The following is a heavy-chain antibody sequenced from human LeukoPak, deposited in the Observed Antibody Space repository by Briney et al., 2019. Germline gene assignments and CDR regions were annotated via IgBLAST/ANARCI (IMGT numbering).Heavy chain of an antibody. J-gene: IGHJ6*03. CDR2: INHSGST. CDR3: ARAYYDFWSGYYTYYYMDV. Sequence: PSETLSLTCAVYGGSFSGYYWSWIRQPPGKGLEWIGEINHSGSTNYNPSLKSRVTISVDTSKNQFSLKLSSVTAADTAVYYCARAYYDFWSGYYTYYYMDVWSKGTTVTVSS. CDR1: GGSFSGYY. D-gene: IGHD3-3*01. V-gene: IGHV4-34*01.